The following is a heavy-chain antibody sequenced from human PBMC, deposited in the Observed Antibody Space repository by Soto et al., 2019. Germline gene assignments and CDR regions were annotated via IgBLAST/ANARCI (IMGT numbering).Heavy chain of an antibody. D-gene: IGHD2-21*02. J-gene: IGHJ3*01. V-gene: IGHV1-69*01. CDR1: GGTFSSYA. CDR3: AREGGGDWLKSMGAFDL. Sequence: QVQLVQSGAEVKKPGSSVKVSCKASGGTFSSYAISWVRQAPGQGLEWMGGIIPIFGTANYAQKFQGRVTITADESTSTAYMELSSLRSEDTAVYYCAREGGGDWLKSMGAFDLWGQGTMVTVSS. CDR2: IIPIFGTA.